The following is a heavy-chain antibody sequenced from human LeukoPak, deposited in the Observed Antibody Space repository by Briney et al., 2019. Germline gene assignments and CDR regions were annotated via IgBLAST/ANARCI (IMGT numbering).Heavy chain of an antibody. J-gene: IGHJ5*02. CDR2: IYTSGST. V-gene: IGHV4-4*09. CDR3: ARHETYYDFWSGYYGWFDP. CDR1: GGPISSYY. Sequence: SETLSLTCTVSGGPISSYYGSWIRQPPGKGLEWIGYIYTSGSTNYNPSLKSRVTISVDTSKNQFSLKLSSVTAADTAVYYCARHETYYDFWSGYYGWFDPWGQGTLVTVSS. D-gene: IGHD3-3*01.